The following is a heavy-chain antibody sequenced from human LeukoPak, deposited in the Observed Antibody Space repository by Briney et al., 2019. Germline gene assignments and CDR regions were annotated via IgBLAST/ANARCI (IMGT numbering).Heavy chain of an antibody. CDR2: IIPIFGTA. Sequence: SVKVSCKASGGTFSSYAISWVRQAPGQGLEWMGGIIPIFGTANYAQKFQGRVTITADESTSTAYMELSSLRAEDTAVHYCVKGSNTYSSTSYWHFDLWGRGTLVTVSS. J-gene: IGHJ2*01. CDR1: GGTFSSYA. D-gene: IGHD6-13*01. V-gene: IGHV1-69*13. CDR3: VKGSNTYSSTSYWHFDL.